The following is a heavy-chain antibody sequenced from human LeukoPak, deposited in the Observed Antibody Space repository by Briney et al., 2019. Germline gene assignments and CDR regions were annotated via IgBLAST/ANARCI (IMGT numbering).Heavy chain of an antibody. V-gene: IGHV3-30*02. J-gene: IGHJ4*02. CDR3: AKDQNDFWSGYYAFRANPDY. CDR1: GFTFSSYG. D-gene: IGHD3-3*01. CDR2: IRYDGSNK. Sequence: GGSLRLSCAASGFTFSSYGMHWVRQAPGKGLEWVAFIRYDGSNKYYADSVKGQFTISRDNSKNTLYLQMNSLRAEDTAVYYCAKDQNDFWSGYYAFRANPDYWGQGTLVSVSS.